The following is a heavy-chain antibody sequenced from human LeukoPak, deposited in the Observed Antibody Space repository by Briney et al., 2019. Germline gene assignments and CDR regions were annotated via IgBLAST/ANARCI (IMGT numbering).Heavy chain of an antibody. J-gene: IGHJ6*02. D-gene: IGHD2-2*01. CDR3: ARFRIVVPARDPYYYGMDV. V-gene: IGHV4-30-2*01. CDR2: INHSGST. Sequence: PSQTLSLTCTVSGGSISSGGYYWSWIRQPPGKGLEWIGEINHSGSTNYNPSLKSRVTISVDTSKNQFSLKLSSVTAADTAVYYCARFRIVVPARDPYYYGMDVWGQGTTVTVSS. CDR1: GGSISSGGYY.